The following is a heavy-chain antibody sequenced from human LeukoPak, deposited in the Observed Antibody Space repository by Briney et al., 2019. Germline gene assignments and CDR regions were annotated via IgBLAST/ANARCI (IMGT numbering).Heavy chain of an antibody. D-gene: IGHD5-24*01. CDR3: ARHVRWLQFTTHFDY. Sequence: SETLSLTCAVSGGSISSSNWWSWVRQPPGKGLEWIGEIYHSGSTNYNPSLKSRVTIAVDTSKNQFSLKLSSVTAADTAVYYCARHVRWLQFTTHFDYWGQGTLVTVSS. CDR2: IYHSGST. V-gene: IGHV4-4*02. CDR1: GGSISSSNW. J-gene: IGHJ4*02.